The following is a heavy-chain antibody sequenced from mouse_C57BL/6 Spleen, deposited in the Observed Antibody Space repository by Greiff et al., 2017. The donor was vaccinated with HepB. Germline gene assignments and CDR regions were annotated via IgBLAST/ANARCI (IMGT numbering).Heavy chain of an antibody. D-gene: IGHD2-10*01. CDR2: IWGVGST. CDR1: GFSLTSYG. J-gene: IGHJ4*01. Sequence: QVQLKQSGPGLVAPSQSLSITCTVSGFSLTSYGVDWVRQSPGKGLEWLGVIWGVGSTNYNSALKSRLSISKDNSKSQVFLKMNSLQTDDTAMYYCASRRWSLLGNYYAMDYWGQGTSVTVSS. CDR3: ASRRWSLLGNYYAMDY. V-gene: IGHV2-6*01.